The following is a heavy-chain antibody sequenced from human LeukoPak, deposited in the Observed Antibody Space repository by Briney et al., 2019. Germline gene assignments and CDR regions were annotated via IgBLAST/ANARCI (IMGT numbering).Heavy chain of an antibody. V-gene: IGHV1-69*13. D-gene: IGHD1-26*01. J-gene: IGHJ6*03. CDR2: IIPIFGTA. CDR1: GGTFSSYA. CDR3: ARGEVRQDYYYYYMDV. Sequence: SVKVSCKASGGTFSSYAISWVRQAPGQGLEWMGGIIPIFGTANYAQKFQGRVTITADESTSTAYMELSSLRSEDTAVCYCARGEVRQDYYYYYMDVWGKGTTVTVSS.